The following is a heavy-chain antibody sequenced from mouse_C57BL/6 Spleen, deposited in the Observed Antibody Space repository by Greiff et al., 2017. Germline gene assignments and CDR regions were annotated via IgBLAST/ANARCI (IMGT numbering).Heavy chain of an antibody. CDR3: ERNGDKAYAMDY. D-gene: IGHD4-1*01. CDR1: GFTFSSYG. CDR2: ISSGGSYT. Sequence: EVQLVESGADLVKPGGSLKLSCTASGFTFSSYGMSWVRQTPDKRLEWVATISSGGSYTYYTDSVKGRITISRDNANNTLYLQMSSLKSEDTAMYYCERNGDKAYAMDYWGQGTSVTGSS. V-gene: IGHV5-6*01. J-gene: IGHJ4*01.